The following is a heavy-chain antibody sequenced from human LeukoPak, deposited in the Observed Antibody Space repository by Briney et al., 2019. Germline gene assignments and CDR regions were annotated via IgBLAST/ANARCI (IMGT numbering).Heavy chain of an antibody. Sequence: SGGSLRLSHAASGFSFTNYWMRWVRQAPGKGLEWVANVKEDGTTKQYVDSVKGRFTISRDNAKNSLYLQMDTLRADDTAVYYCVNQEVVPHWDQGTLVSVSS. CDR2: VKEDGTTK. CDR1: GFSFTNYW. V-gene: IGHV3-7*01. J-gene: IGHJ4*02. D-gene: IGHD2-15*01. CDR3: VNQEVVPH.